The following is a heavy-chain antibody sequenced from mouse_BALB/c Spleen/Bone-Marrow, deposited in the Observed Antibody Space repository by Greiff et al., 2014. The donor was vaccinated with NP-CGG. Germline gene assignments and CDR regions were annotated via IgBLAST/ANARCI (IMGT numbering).Heavy chain of an antibody. D-gene: IGHD4-1*01. Sequence: QVHVKQSGAELAKPGASVKMSCKASGYTFTSYWMHWVKQRPGQGLEWIGYINPSTGYTEYNQKFKDKATLTADKSSSTAYMQLSSLTSEDSAVYYCARSRTGTYFDYWGQGTPLTVSS. CDR1: GYTFTSYW. CDR3: ARSRTGTYFDY. CDR2: INPSTGYT. V-gene: IGHV1-7*01. J-gene: IGHJ2*01.